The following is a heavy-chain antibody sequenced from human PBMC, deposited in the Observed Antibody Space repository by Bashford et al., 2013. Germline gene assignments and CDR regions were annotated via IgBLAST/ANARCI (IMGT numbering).Heavy chain of an antibody. D-gene: IGHD6-13*01. V-gene: IGHV4-34*01. CDR1: GGVPHWLL. CDR2: SIMVVTP. Sequence: SETLSLTCAVYGGVPHWLLLELDPPAPPGRGWSGLDKSIMVVTPSTTRPLKSRVTISIDTSKNHFSLELSSVTAADTAMYFCARGHRYSSSWKYWGQGALVTVSS. CDR3: ARGHRYSSSWKY. J-gene: IGHJ4*02.